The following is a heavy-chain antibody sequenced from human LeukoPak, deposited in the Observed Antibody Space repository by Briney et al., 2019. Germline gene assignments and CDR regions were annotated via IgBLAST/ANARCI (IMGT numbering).Heavy chain of an antibody. D-gene: IGHD2-2*01. CDR3: ARLPPEYCSSTSCFDDY. CDR2: INHSGST. J-gene: IGHJ4*02. CDR1: GGSFSGYY. Sequence: SETLSLTCAVYGGSFSGYYWSWIRQPPGKGLEWIGEINHSGSTNYNPSLKSRVTISVDTSKNQFSLKLSSVTAADTAVYYCARLPPEYCSSTSCFDDYWGQGTLVTVSS. V-gene: IGHV4-34*01.